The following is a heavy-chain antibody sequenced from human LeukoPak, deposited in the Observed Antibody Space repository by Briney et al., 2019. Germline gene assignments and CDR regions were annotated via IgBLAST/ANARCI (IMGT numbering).Heavy chain of an antibody. V-gene: IGHV1-69*13. CDR3: ARGRYYDILTGHRHCDFQH. CDR1: GGTFSSYA. J-gene: IGHJ1*01. D-gene: IGHD3-9*01. Sequence: SVKVSCKASGGTFSSYAISWVRQAPGQGLEWMGGIIPIFGTANYAQKFQGRVTITADESTSTAYMELSSLRSEDTAVYYCARGRYYDILTGHRHCDFQHWGQGTLVTVSS. CDR2: IIPIFGTA.